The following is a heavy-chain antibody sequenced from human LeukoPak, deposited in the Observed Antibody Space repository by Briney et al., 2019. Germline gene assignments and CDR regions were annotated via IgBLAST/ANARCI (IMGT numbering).Heavy chain of an antibody. CDR2: TSHDETTK. J-gene: IGHJ4*02. V-gene: IGHV3-30*04. CDR3: ARSRLGLWLSVIDY. CDR1: GFSFNLFS. D-gene: IGHD3-9*01. Sequence: SGGSLRLSCEASGFSFNLFSMYWIRQTPAKGLEWLAVTSHDETTKLYADSVKGRFTISRHNSNNTLYLQMNSLKLDDTAFYCCARSRLGLWLSVIDYWGQGTLVTVSA.